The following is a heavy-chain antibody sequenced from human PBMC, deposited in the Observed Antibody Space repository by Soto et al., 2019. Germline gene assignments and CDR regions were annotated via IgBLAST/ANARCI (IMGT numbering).Heavy chain of an antibody. V-gene: IGHV3-15*01. CDR1: GFNLNNAW. CDR2: IKNETDSGTT. J-gene: IGHJ3*01. Sequence: GGSLRLSCAASGFNLNNAWVSWVRQAPRKGLEWIGHIKNETDSGTTDYAAAVKGRFTISRDGSDNTLYLQMNSLKTEDTALYYCTTTVLMVYASAPASNFDFWGQGTMVTVSS. D-gene: IGHD2-8*01. CDR3: TTTVLMVYASAPASNFDF.